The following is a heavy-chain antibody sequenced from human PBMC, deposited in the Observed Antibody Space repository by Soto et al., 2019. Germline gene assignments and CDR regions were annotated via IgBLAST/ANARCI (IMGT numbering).Heavy chain of an antibody. Sequence: QVQLVQSGDEVKKPGSTVKVSCKASGGTFSSYVLSWVRQAPGQGLEWMGGIIPIFGTANYAQKFQGRVTITADESTHTAYMEVSSLTSEDTAVYYCPRGGSMLTSPIDNWGQGTLVTVSS. CDR1: GGTFSSYV. CDR2: IIPIFGTA. J-gene: IGHJ4*02. CDR3: PRGGSMLTSPIDN. V-gene: IGHV1-69*01. D-gene: IGHD3-16*01.